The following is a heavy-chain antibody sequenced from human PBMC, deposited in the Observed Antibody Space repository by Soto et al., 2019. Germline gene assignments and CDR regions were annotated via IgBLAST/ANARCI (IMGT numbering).Heavy chain of an antibody. CDR3: ARGPRGGDY. Sequence: QVQLQQWGAGLLNPSETLSLTCAVYGGSFSGYYWSWIRQPPGKGLEWIGEINHSGNTNYNPSLKSRVTISVDTSKNQFSLKLSSVTAADTAVYYCARGPRGGDYWGQGTLVTVSS. J-gene: IGHJ4*02. D-gene: IGHD3-10*01. CDR1: GGSFSGYY. V-gene: IGHV4-34*01. CDR2: INHSGNT.